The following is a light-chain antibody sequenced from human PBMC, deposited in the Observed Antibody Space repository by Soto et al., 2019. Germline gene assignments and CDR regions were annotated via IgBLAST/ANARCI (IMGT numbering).Light chain of an antibody. CDR1: ESVTSSH. Sequence: EIVLTQSPDTLSLSPGERATLSCRASESVTSSHLAWYQQKPGQAPRLLIYGASSRATGIPDRFSGSGSGTDFTLTISRLEPEDFPVYYCQHYGSSRNTFGQGTRLEIK. CDR3: QHYGSSRNT. V-gene: IGKV3-20*01. CDR2: GAS. J-gene: IGKJ5*01.